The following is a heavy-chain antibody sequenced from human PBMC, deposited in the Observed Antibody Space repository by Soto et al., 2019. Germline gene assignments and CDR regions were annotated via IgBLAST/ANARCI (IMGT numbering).Heavy chain of an antibody. D-gene: IGHD4-17*01. J-gene: IGHJ3*02. CDR3: AKDPNGDHIGAFDM. CDR1: GLTFSNYA. CDR2: ISGSCVRT. V-gene: IGHV3-23*01. Sequence: EVQLLESGGGLVQPGGSLRLSCAASGLTFSNYALTWVRQAPGKGLEWVSAISGSCVRTEYADSVKGRFTISRDNSKNTLYLQMNSLRAEDTAVYYCAKDPNGDHIGAFDMWGQGTMVTISS.